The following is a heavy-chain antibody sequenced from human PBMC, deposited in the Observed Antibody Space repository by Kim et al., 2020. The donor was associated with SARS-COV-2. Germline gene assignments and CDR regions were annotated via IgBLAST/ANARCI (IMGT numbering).Heavy chain of an antibody. CDR1: GFTVSSNY. D-gene: IGHD6-13*01. CDR2: IYSGGST. CDR3: ARESGIEVEAAAGSYYYYGMDV. J-gene: IGHJ6*02. Sequence: GGSLRLSCAASGFTVSSNYMSWVRQAPGKGLEWVSVIYSGGSTYYADSVKGRFTISRDNSKNTLYLQMNSLRAEDTAVYYCARESGIEVEAAAGSYYYYGMDVWGQGTTVTVSS. V-gene: IGHV3-53*01.